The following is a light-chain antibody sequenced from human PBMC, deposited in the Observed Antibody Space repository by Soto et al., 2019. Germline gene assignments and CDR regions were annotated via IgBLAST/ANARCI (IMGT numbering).Light chain of an antibody. CDR3: QVWDSPSDHYV. CDR1: DVGIKS. V-gene: IGLV3-21*02. Sequence: SYELTQAPSVSVAPGQTATIPCGGKDVGIKSVHWYQQKPGQAPVVVVFDGGARPSGIPDRFSGSTSGSAATLTISRVEAGHEADYFCQVWDSPSDHYVFGTGTKLTVL. CDR2: DGG. J-gene: IGLJ1*01.